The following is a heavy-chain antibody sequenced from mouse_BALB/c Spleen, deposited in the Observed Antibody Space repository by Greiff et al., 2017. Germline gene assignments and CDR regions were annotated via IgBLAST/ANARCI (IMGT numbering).Heavy chain of an antibody. CDR1: GFTFSDYY. CDR2: ISDGGSYT. J-gene: IGHJ2*01. Sequence: EVQLVESGGGLVKPGGSLKLSCAASGFTFSDYYMYWVRQTPEKRLEWVATISDGGSYTYYPDSVKGRFTISRDNAKNTLYLQMSSLRSEDTAMYYCARGLYDYDAYFDYWGQGTTLTVSS. CDR3: ARGLYDYDAYFDY. V-gene: IGHV5-4*02. D-gene: IGHD2-4*01.